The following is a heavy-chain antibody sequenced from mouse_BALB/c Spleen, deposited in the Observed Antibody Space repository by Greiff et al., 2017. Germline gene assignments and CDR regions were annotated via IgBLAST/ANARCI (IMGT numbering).Heavy chain of an antibody. D-gene: IGHD2-1*01. CDR3: ARFYYGNPYYYAMDY. Sequence: VKLMESGPGLVAPSQSLSITCTVSGFSLTSFGVHWVRQPPGKGLEWLGVIWAGGSTNYNSALMSRLSISKDNSKSQVFLKMNSLQTDDTAMYYCARFYYGNPYYYAMDYWGQGTSVTVSS. J-gene: IGHJ4*01. CDR1: GFSLTSFG. V-gene: IGHV2-9*02. CDR2: IWAGGST.